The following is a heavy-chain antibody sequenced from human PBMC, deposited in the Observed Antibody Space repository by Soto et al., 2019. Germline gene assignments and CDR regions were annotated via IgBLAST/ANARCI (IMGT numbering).Heavy chain of an antibody. Sequence: SLRLSCAASGFTVSSNYMSWVRQAPGKGLEWVSVIYSGGSTYYADSVKGRFTISRDNSKNTLYLQMNSLRAEDTAVYYCARDRAVTRDYYYYGMDVWGQGTTVTVSS. CDR1: GFTVSSNY. CDR2: IYSGGST. J-gene: IGHJ6*02. V-gene: IGHV3-53*01. CDR3: ARDRAVTRDYYYYGMDV. D-gene: IGHD4-17*01.